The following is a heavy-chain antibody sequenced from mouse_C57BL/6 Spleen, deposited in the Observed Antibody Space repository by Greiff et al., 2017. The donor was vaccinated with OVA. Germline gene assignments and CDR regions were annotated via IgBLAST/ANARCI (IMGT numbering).Heavy chain of an antibody. J-gene: IGHJ2*01. D-gene: IGHD3-2*02. CDR3: AREGDSSDYFDY. CDR2: IYPGDGDT. CDR1: GYAFSSSW. V-gene: IGHV1-82*01. Sequence: VQLQQSGPELVKPGASVKISCKASGYAFSSSWMNWVKQRPGKGLEWIGRIYPGDGDTNYNGKFKGKATLTADKSSSTAYMQLSSLTSEDSAVYFCAREGDSSDYFDYWGQGTTLTVSS.